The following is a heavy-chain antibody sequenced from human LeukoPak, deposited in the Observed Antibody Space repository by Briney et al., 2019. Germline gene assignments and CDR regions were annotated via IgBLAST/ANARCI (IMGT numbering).Heavy chain of an antibody. Sequence: SDTLSLTCTVSGGSTSSYYWNWIRQPPGKGLEWMGYIYYTGSTNYNPSLKSRVTISVDTSKNQFSLKLSSVTAADTAVYYCAGGRGNWNYVGAFDIWGQGTMVTVSS. V-gene: IGHV4-59*07. CDR3: AGGRGNWNYVGAFDI. J-gene: IGHJ3*02. D-gene: IGHD1-7*01. CDR1: GGSTSSYY. CDR2: IYYTGST.